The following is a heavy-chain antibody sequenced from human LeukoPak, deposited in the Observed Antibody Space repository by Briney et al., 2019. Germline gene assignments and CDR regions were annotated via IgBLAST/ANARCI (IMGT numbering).Heavy chain of an antibody. V-gene: IGHV3-64*01. CDR3: ARVGYTSYYYYGMDV. CDR1: GFTFSSYA. J-gene: IGHJ6*02. CDR2: ISSNGGST. Sequence: PGGSLRLSCAASGFTFSSYAMHWVRQAPGKGLESVSAISSNGGSTYYANSVKGRFTISRDNSKNTLYLQMGSLRAEDMAVYYCARVGYTSYYYYGMDVWGQGTTVTVSS. D-gene: IGHD6-13*01.